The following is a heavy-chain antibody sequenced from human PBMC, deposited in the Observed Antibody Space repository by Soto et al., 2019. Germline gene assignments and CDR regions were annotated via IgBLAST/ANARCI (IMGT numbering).Heavy chain of an antibody. CDR3: ALLLRYFEVNDASDI. Sequence: QVQLVQSGAEVKKPGSSVKVSCKASGGTFSSYAISWVRLATGQGPDWMGGSIPIFGTASDAQKFQGRVTSTADESTSTAYMEVRKLRAEDTAVNEGALLLRYFEVNDASDIWGQGTMVTVS. V-gene: IGHV1-69*01. D-gene: IGHD3-9*01. J-gene: IGHJ3*02. CDR1: GGTFSSYA. CDR2: SIPIFGTA.